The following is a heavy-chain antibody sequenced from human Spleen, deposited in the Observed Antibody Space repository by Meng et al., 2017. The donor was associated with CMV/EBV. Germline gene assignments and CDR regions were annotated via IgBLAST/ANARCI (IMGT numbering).Heavy chain of an antibody. Sequence: GESLKISCAASGFTFSSYAMHWVRQAPGKGLEWVAVISYDGSNKYYADSVKGRFTISRDNSKNTLYLQMNSLRAEDTAVYYCGKAVADPSDSLNIWGQGTMVTVSS. V-gene: IGHV3-30-3*01. CDR3: GKAVADPSDSLNI. D-gene: IGHD2-21*02. CDR1: GFTFSSYA. CDR2: ISYDGSNK. J-gene: IGHJ3*02.